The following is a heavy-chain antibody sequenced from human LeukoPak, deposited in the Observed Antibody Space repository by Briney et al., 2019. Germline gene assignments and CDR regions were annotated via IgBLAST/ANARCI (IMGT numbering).Heavy chain of an antibody. CDR3: ASVRSSASYHDAFDY. V-gene: IGHV1-2*02. D-gene: IGHD3-22*01. CDR2: INPNSGGT. Sequence: GASVKVSCKASGYTFTGYYMQWVRQAPGQGLEWMGWINPNSGGTNYAQKFQGRITMTRDTSISTAYMELNRLTSDDTAVYYCASVRSSASYHDAFDYWGQGTQVTVCS. J-gene: IGHJ4*02. CDR1: GYTFTGYY.